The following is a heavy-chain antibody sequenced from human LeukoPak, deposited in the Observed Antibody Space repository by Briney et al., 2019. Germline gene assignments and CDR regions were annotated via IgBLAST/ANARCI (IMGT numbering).Heavy chain of an antibody. CDR3: ARFSISWSYFDS. CDR1: GGSINNYY. D-gene: IGHD6-13*01. V-gene: IGHV4-59*01. Sequence: SETLSLTCTVSGGSINNYYWNWIRQPPGKGLEWIGSVFYSGSTNYNPSLTSRVTISVDTSKNHVSLKLSSMAAADTAVYYCARFSISWSYFDSWGQGTLVTVSS. J-gene: IGHJ4*02. CDR2: VFYSGST.